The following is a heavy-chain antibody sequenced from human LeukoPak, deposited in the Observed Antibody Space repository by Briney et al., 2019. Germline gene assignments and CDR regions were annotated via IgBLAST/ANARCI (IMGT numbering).Heavy chain of an antibody. V-gene: IGHV4-30-4*01. CDR1: GGSISSGDYY. CDR2: IYYSGST. D-gene: IGHD3-10*01. CDR3: ARVGFRSYYYGSGSADAPDWYFDL. J-gene: IGHJ2*01. Sequence: SQTLSLTCTVSGGSISSGDYYWSWIRQPPGKGLEWIGYIYYSGSTYYNPSLKSRVTISVDTSKNQFSLKLSSVTAADTAVYYCARVGFRSYYYGSGSADAPDWYFDLWGRGTLSLSPQ.